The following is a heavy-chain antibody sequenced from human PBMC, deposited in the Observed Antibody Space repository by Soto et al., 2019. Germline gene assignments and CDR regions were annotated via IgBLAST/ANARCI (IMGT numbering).Heavy chain of an antibody. V-gene: IGHV1-18*01. Sequence: GAEVKVSCKIGGYTFTKYCSSCVVQDPGQGREWMGWISASKGNTNYAQKFQGRVTMTTDTSTSTAYMELRSLSSDDTAVYYCASRSGQLPYYFDYWGQGTLVTVSS. CDR2: ISASKGNT. CDR3: ASRSGQLPYYFDY. J-gene: IGHJ4*02. D-gene: IGHD6-6*01. CDR1: GYTFTKYC.